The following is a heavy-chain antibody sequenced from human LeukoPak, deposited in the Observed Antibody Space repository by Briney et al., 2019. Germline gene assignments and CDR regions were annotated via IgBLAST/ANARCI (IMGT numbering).Heavy chain of an antibody. D-gene: IGHD4-23*01. J-gene: IGHJ6*03. CDR3: ARHSYTKYRGVNWYYMDV. CDR1: GGSTSSYY. CDR2: IYYSGST. Sequence: SETLSLTCTVSGGSTSSYYWSWIRQPPGKGLEWIGYIYYSGSTNYNPSLKSRVTISVDTSKNQFSLKLSSVTAADTAMYYCARHSYTKYRGVNWYYMDVWGKGTTVTVSS. V-gene: IGHV4-59*08.